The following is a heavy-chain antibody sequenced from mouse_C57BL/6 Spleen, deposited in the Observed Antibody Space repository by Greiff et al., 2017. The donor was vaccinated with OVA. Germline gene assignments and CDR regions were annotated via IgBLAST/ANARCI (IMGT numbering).Heavy chain of an antibody. Sequence: QVTLKVSGPGILQPSQTLSLTCSFSGFSLSTFGMGVGWMRPPSGQGLEWLAHIWWDDDKYYTPALKSRLTISKDTSKNPVFLKIANVDTADTATYYWARIRRGYGSSWGAMDYWGQGTSVTVSS. CDR1: GFSLSTFGMG. CDR2: IWWDDDK. J-gene: IGHJ4*01. D-gene: IGHD1-1*01. V-gene: IGHV8-8*01. CDR3: ARIRRGYGSSWGAMDY.